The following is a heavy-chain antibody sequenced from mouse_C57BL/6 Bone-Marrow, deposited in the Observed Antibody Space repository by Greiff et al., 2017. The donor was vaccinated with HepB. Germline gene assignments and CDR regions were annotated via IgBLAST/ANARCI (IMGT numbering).Heavy chain of an antibody. D-gene: IGHD1-1*01. Sequence: VQLQQPGAELVKPRASVKLSCQASGYTFTSYWMHWVKQRPGRGLEWIGRIEPNSGGTKYNEKFKSKATLTVDKPSTTAYMQLSRLTSEDSAVEYCARPDDYGSGYEDWYFDVWGTGTAVTVSS. V-gene: IGHV1-72*01. CDR1: GYTFTSYW. CDR3: ARPDDYGSGYEDWYFDV. CDR2: IEPNSGGT. J-gene: IGHJ1*03.